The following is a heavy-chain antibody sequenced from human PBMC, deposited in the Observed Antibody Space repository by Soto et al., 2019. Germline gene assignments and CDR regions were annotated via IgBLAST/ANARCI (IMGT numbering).Heavy chain of an antibody. J-gene: IGHJ6*02. Sequence: ASVKVSGKASGGTFSSYAISWVRQAPGQGLEWMGGIIPIFGTANYAQKFQGRVTITADESTSTAYMELSSLRSEDTAVYYCAREIFSYCTNGVCPWGYGMDVWGQGTTVTVSS. CDR3: AREIFSYCTNGVCPWGYGMDV. D-gene: IGHD2-8*01. CDR2: IIPIFGTA. CDR1: GGTFSSYA. V-gene: IGHV1-69*13.